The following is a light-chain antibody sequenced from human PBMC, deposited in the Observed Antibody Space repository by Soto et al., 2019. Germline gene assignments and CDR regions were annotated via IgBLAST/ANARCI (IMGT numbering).Light chain of an antibody. CDR1: QGISNH. J-gene: IGKJ2*01. Sequence: DIQMTQSPSSLSVSIGDTVAITCRASQGISNHLAWYQRKAGKVPKLLIFAASTLRPGVPSRFSGSGSGTDFTLTISCLQPEDVATYFCQKYNSAPYTFGQGTKLEIK. CDR3: QKYNSAPYT. V-gene: IGKV1-27*01. CDR2: AAS.